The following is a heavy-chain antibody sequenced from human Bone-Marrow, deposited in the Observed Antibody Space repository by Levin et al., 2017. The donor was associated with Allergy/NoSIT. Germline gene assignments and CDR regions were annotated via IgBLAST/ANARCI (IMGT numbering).Heavy chain of an antibody. CDR3: ARASERQQLEGAFDY. V-gene: IGHV4-30-2*01. J-gene: IGHJ4*02. CDR2: IYHSGST. Sequence: KTSETLSLTCAVSGGSISSGGYSWSWIRQPPGKGLEWIGYIYHSGSTYYNPSLKSRVTISVDRSKNQFSLKLSSVTAADTAVYYCARASERQQLEGAFDYWGQGTLVTVSS. D-gene: IGHD6-13*01. CDR1: GGSISSGGYS.